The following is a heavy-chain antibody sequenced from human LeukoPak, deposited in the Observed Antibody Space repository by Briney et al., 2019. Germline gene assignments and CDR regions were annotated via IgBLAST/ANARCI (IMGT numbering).Heavy chain of an antibody. CDR2: INPSGGST. Sequence: ASVKVSCKASGYTFTIYGISWVRQAPGQGLEWMGIINPSGGSTSYAQKFQGRVTMTRDTSTSTVYMELSSLRSEDTAVYYCARDRDMVRGVRGYYYYYMDVWGKGTTVTISS. D-gene: IGHD3-10*01. V-gene: IGHV1-46*01. CDR3: ARDRDMVRGVRGYYYYYMDV. CDR1: GYTFTIYG. J-gene: IGHJ6*03.